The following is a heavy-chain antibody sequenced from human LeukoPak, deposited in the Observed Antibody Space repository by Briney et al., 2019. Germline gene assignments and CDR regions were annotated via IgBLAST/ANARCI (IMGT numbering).Heavy chain of an antibody. V-gene: IGHV4-34*01. Sequence: SETLSLTCAVYGGSFSGYYWSWIRQPPGKGLEWIGEINHSGSTNYNPSLKSRVTISIDTSKNQFSLKLSSVTAADTAVYYCARGGRGYVVLRYWGQGTLVTVSS. D-gene: IGHD5-12*01. CDR2: INHSGST. J-gene: IGHJ4*02. CDR3: ARGGRGYVVLRY. CDR1: GGSFSGYY.